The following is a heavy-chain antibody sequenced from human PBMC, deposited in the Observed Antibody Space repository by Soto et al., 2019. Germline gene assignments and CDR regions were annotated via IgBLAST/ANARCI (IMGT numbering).Heavy chain of an antibody. J-gene: IGHJ4*02. V-gene: IGHV1-69*01. CDR1: GGTFSSYA. CDR3: ARMGGIAAAAAD. Sequence: QVQLVQSGAEVKKPGSSVKVSCKASGGTFSSYAISWVRQAPGQGLEWMGGIIPIFGTANYAPKFQGRVTSTADEATSTAYMELSSLRSEDTAVYYCARMGGIAAAAADWGQGTLVTVST. D-gene: IGHD6-13*01. CDR2: IIPIFGTA.